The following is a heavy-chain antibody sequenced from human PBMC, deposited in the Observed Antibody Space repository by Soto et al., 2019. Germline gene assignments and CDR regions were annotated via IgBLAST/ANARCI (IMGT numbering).Heavy chain of an antibody. J-gene: IGHJ6*02. Sequence: QVQLVQSGAEVKKPGSSVKVSCKASGGTFSSYAISWVRQAPGQGLEWLGGIIPIFGTANYAQKFQGRVTITADESTSTAYMELSSLRSEGTAVYYCARDLRGSRQLVRTVYYYYGMDVWGQGTTVTVSS. D-gene: IGHD6-6*01. CDR3: ARDLRGSRQLVRTVYYYYGMDV. CDR2: IIPIFGTA. V-gene: IGHV1-69*12. CDR1: GGTFSSYA.